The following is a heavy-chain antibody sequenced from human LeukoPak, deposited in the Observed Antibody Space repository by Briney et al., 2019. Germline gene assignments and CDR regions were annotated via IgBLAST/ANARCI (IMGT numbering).Heavy chain of an antibody. D-gene: IGHD1-14*01. CDR3: ARSGLTWDPPAS. J-gene: IGHJ5*02. V-gene: IGHV1-2*06. CDR2: INPNRGGA. Sequence: ASVKVSCKASGYTFTGYYMHGVRQAPGQGLEWMGRINPNRGGAIYAQKFQGRGTMTRDTSISTAYMELSRLRSDDTAVYYCARSGLTWDPPASWGQGTLVTVSS. CDR1: GYTFTGYY.